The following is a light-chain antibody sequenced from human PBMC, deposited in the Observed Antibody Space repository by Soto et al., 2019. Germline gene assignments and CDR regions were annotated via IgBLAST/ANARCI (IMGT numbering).Light chain of an antibody. Sequence: VLTQPPSRICLSXGERATLAXXXXHSVSNYLAWYQQKPGQAPRLLIYDTYKRATGIPARFSGSGSGTDFSLTISSLEPEDFAVYYCQQRTNWPPALTFGGGTKVDIK. J-gene: IGKJ4*01. V-gene: IGKV3-11*01. CDR3: QQRTNWPPALT. CDR1: HSVSNY. CDR2: DTY.